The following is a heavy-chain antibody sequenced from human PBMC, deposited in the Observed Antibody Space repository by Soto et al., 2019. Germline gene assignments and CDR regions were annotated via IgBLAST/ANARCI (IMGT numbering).Heavy chain of an antibody. CDR1: GGTFSSYA. V-gene: IGHV1-69*04. CDR3: ATRAKAAGDAFDI. CDR2: IIPILGIA. D-gene: IGHD6-13*01. J-gene: IGHJ3*02. Sequence: ASVKMSCRASGGTFSSYAISWVRQAPGQGLEWMGRIIPILGIANYAQKFQGRVTITADKSTSTAYMELSSLRSEDTAVYYCATRAKAAGDAFDIWGQGTMVTVSS.